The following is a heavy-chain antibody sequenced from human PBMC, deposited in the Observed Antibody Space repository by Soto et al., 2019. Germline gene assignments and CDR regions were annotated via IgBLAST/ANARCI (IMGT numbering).Heavy chain of an antibody. J-gene: IGHJ4*02. D-gene: IGHD5-12*01. Sequence: GGSLRLSCAASGFIFSSHTMNWVRQVPGKGLEWVSSISASSTYIYYADSLKGRFTISRDNAYNSLYLQVSSLRAEDTAVYYCARGWLRDPWMYWGQGTLVTVS. CDR2: ISASSTYI. CDR3: ARGWLRDPWMY. CDR1: GFIFSSHT. V-gene: IGHV3-21*01.